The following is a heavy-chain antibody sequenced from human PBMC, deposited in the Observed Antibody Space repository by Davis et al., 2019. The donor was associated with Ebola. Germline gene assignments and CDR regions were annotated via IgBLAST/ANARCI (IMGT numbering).Heavy chain of an antibody. V-gene: IGHV3-30-3*01. D-gene: IGHD2-15*01. CDR2: ISYDGSNK. Sequence: GESLKISCAASGFTFSSYAMHWVRQAPGKGLEWVAVISYDGSNKYYADSVKGRFTISRDNSKNTLYLQMNSLRAEDTAVYYCARAGNVVVVAATGNWFDPWGQGTLVTVSS. J-gene: IGHJ5*02. CDR1: GFTFSSYA. CDR3: ARAGNVVVVAATGNWFDP.